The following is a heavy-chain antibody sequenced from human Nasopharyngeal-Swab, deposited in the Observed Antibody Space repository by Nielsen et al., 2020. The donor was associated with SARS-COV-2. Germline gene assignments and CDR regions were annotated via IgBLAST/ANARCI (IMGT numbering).Heavy chain of an antibody. Sequence: GESLKISCAASGFTFSSYSMNWVRQAPGKGLEWVSSISSSSSYIYYADSVKGRFTIPRDNAKNSLYLQMNSLRAEDTAVYYCARDYTYYDFWSGYYSYYYYGMDVWGQGTTVTVSS. CDR3: ARDYTYYDFWSGYYSYYYYGMDV. J-gene: IGHJ6*02. CDR1: GFTFSSYS. CDR2: ISSSSSYI. D-gene: IGHD3-3*01. V-gene: IGHV3-21*01.